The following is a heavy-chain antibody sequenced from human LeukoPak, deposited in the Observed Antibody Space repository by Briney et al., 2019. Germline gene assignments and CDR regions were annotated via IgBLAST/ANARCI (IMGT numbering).Heavy chain of an antibody. CDR3: ASGAGDV. J-gene: IGHJ4*02. CDR2: IYYSGST. D-gene: IGHD3-10*01. Sequence: SETLSLTCTVSGGSISSGDYYWSWIRQHPGKGLEYIGYIYYSGSTYYNPALKSRVTISVDTSKNQFSLKLSSVTAADTAVYYCASGAGDVWGQGTLVTVSS. V-gene: IGHV4-31*03. CDR1: GGSISSGDYY.